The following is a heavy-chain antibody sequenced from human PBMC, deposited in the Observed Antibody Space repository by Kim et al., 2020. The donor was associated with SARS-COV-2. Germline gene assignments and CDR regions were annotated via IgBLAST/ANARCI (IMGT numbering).Heavy chain of an antibody. V-gene: IGHV4-39*01. CDR3: ARRATLTYNWFDP. Sequence: YNPSLKSRVTIIMDTSKNQFSLELNAVTAADTAVYYCARRATLTYNWFDPWGQGTLVTVSS. D-gene: IGHD5-12*01. J-gene: IGHJ5*02.